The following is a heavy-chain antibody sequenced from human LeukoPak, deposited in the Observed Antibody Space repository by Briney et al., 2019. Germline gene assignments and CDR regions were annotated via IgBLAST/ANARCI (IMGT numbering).Heavy chain of an antibody. CDR2: ISSSSSTI. Sequence: GGSLRLSCAASGFNFSSYSMNWVRQAPGKGLEWVSYISSSSSTIYYADSVKGRFTISRDNAKNSLYLQMNSLRAEDTAVYYCARQSAADFPKEAGPPLYWGQGTLVTVSS. D-gene: IGHD6-13*01. CDR3: ARQSAADFPKEAGPPLY. V-gene: IGHV3-48*04. CDR1: GFNFSSYS. J-gene: IGHJ4*02.